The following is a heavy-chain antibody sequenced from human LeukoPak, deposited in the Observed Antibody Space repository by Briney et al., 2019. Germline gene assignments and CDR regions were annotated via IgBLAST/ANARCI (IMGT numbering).Heavy chain of an antibody. CDR2: IYYSGST. CDR3: ARQYYDILTGRHDAFDI. J-gene: IGHJ3*02. D-gene: IGHD3-9*01. V-gene: IGHV4-39*01. Sequence: SETLSLTYTVSGGSISISSYYWGWIRQPPGKGLAWIGSIYYSGSTYYNPSLRSRVTISVDTSKNQFSLKLSSVTAADTAMYYCARQYYDILTGRHDAFDIWGQGTMVTVSS. CDR1: GGSISISSYY.